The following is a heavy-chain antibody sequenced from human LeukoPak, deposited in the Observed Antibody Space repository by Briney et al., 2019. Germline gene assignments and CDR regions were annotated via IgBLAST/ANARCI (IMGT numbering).Heavy chain of an antibody. CDR2: ISGSGGST. V-gene: IGHV3-23*01. CDR1: GFTFSSYA. D-gene: IGHD2/OR15-2a*01. CDR3: AKDPWGLNSSSRRVSAFDY. J-gene: IGHJ4*02. Sequence: GGSLRLSCAASGFTFSSYAMRWVRQARGKGLEWVSAISGSGGSTYYADSVKGRFTISRDNSKPTLYLQMNSLRAEDTAVYYCAKDPWGLNSSSRRVSAFDYWGQGTLVTVSS.